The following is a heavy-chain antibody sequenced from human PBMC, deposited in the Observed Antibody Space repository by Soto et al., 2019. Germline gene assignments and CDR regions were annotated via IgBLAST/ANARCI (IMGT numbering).Heavy chain of an antibody. CDR2: IIPIFGTA. V-gene: IGHV1-69*13. CDR3: ARGSRRGKKEYYYYGMDV. CDR1: GGTFSSYA. Sequence: ASVKVSCKASGGTFSSYAISWVRQAPGQGLEWMGGIIPIFGTANYAQKFQGRVTITADESTSTAYMELSSLRSEDTAVYYCARGSRRGKKEYYYYGMDVWGQGTTVTVSS. J-gene: IGHJ6*02. D-gene: IGHD3-10*01.